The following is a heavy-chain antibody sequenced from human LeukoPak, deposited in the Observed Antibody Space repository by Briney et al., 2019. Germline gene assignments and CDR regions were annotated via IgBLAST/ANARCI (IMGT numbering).Heavy chain of an antibody. J-gene: IGHJ4*02. Sequence: SVKVSCKASGGTFSSYAISWVRQAPGQGLEWMGRIIPIFGTANYAQKFQGRVTMTRNTSISTAYMELSSLRSEDTAVYYCARGHYDILTYLYYFDYWGQGTLVTVSS. CDR1: GGTFSSYA. V-gene: IGHV1-69*05. D-gene: IGHD3-9*01. CDR3: ARGHYDILTYLYYFDY. CDR2: IIPIFGTA.